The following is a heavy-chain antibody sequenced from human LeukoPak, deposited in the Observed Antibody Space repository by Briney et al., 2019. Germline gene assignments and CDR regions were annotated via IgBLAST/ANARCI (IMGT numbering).Heavy chain of an antibody. CDR2: ISAYNGDT. V-gene: IGHV1-18*01. J-gene: IGHJ6*03. Sequence: ASVKVSCKGSGYTFTNYGISWVRQAPGQGLEWMGWISAYNGDTNYAQKFQGRVTMTTDTSTSTAYMALRSLRSDDTAVYYCARRQQQLVPPTNYYYYYYMDVWGKGTTVTISS. D-gene: IGHD6-13*01. CDR3: ARRQQQLVPPTNYYYYYYMDV. CDR1: GYTFTNYG.